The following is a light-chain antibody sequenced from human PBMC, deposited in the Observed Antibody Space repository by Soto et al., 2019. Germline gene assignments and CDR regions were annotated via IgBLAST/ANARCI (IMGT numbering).Light chain of an antibody. Sequence: SYELTQPPSVSVAPGKTARITCGGNNIGSKSVHWYQQKPGQAPVLVIYYDSDRPSGIPERFSGSNSGNTATLTIRRVEGVDEADYYCQVWDSSSDHVVFGGGSKLTVL. V-gene: IGLV3-21*04. CDR1: NIGSKS. CDR2: YDS. J-gene: IGLJ2*01. CDR3: QVWDSSSDHVV.